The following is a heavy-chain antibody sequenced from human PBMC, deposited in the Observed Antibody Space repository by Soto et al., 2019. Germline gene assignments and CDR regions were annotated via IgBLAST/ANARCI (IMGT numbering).Heavy chain of an antibody. D-gene: IGHD3-22*01. V-gene: IGHV3-23*01. CDR3: AGGGSIVVATRRLMDV. J-gene: IGHJ6*03. CDR1: GLTFSNFA. Sequence: GGSLRLSCAASGLTFSNFAMSWVRQAPGKGLEWVSGISGSGDNKDHADSVKGRFTISRDNSKNTLYLQMNSLRAEDTAVYYCAGGGSIVVATRRLMDVWGKGTTVTVSS. CDR2: ISGSGDNK.